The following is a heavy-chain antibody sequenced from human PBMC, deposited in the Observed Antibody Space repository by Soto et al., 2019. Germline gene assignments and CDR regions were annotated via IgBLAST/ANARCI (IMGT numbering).Heavy chain of an antibody. CDR1: GYTFTSYA. CDR2: INAGNGNT. V-gene: IGHV1-3*01. J-gene: IGHJ3*02. CDR3: ARDRGIAVAASDAFDI. D-gene: IGHD6-19*01. Sequence: ASVKVSCKASGYTFTSYAMHWVRQAPGQRLEWMGWINAGNGNTKYSQKFQGRVTITRDTSASTAYMELSSLRSEDTAVYYCARDRGIAVAASDAFDIWGQGTMVTVSS.